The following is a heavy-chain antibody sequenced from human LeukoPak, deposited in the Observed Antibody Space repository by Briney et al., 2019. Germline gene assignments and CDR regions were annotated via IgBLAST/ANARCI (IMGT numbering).Heavy chain of an antibody. V-gene: IGHV3-48*04. D-gene: IGHD5-12*01. CDR1: GFTFSDYS. Sequence: GGSLRLSCAASGFTFSDYSMNWVRQAPGKGLEWISYVGISSGNTKYTDSVKGRFTISGDSAKNSVFLQMNSLRVEDTAVYYCARDHRYAFDNWGQGTLVTVSS. J-gene: IGHJ4*02. CDR3: ARDHRYAFDN. CDR2: VGISSGNT.